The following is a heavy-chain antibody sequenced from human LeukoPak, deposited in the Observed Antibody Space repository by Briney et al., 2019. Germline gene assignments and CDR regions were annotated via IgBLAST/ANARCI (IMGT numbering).Heavy chain of an antibody. Sequence: KPSETLSLTCTVSGGSISSYYWSWFRQPPGNGLEWIGYIYYSGSTNYNPSLKSRVTISVDTSKNQFSLKLSSVTAADTAVYYCARVGARYCGGDCYAFDIWGQGTMVTVSS. J-gene: IGHJ3*02. CDR3: ARVGARYCGGDCYAFDI. V-gene: IGHV4-59*01. D-gene: IGHD2-21*01. CDR1: GGSISSYY. CDR2: IYYSGST.